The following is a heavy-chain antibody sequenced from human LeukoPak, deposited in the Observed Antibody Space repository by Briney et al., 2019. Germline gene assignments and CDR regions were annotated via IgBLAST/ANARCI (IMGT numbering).Heavy chain of an antibody. Sequence: GGSPRLSCAASGFTFSSFAFHWVRQAPGGGLEWVAVISFDGTSKFYTDSVKGRFTISRDNSKNTLYLQMNSLRAEDTAVYHCARDPAMVVGMDVWGHGTPVTVSS. D-gene: IGHD5-18*01. V-gene: IGHV3-30-3*01. CDR3: ARDPAMVVGMDV. CDR2: ISFDGTSK. J-gene: IGHJ6*02. CDR1: GFTFSSFA.